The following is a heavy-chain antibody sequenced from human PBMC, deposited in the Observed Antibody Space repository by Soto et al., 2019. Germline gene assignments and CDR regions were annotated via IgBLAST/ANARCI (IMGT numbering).Heavy chain of an antibody. CDR1: GFTFSSYW. CDR2: IKQDGSEK. D-gene: IGHD3-3*02. V-gene: IGHV3-7*01. CDR3: ARVRALALNWFDP. Sequence: PGGSLRLSCAASGFTFSSYWMSWVRQAPGKGLEWVANIKQDGSEKYYVDSVKGRFTISRDNAKNSLYLQMNSLRAEDTAVYYCARVRALALNWFDPWGQGTLVTVSS. J-gene: IGHJ5*02.